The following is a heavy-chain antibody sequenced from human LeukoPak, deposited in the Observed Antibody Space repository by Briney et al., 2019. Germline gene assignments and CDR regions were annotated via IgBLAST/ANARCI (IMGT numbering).Heavy chain of an antibody. V-gene: IGHV4-39*07. CDR2: IYYSGST. D-gene: IGHD1-26*01. CDR3: ARDLAIVGAPTFDY. CDR1: SASIRSSNYY. J-gene: IGHJ4*02. Sequence: KSSETLSLTCTVSSASIRSSNYYWGWIRQPPGKGLEWIGSIYYSGSTYYNPSLKSRVTISVDTSKNQFSLKLSSVTAADTAVYYCARDLAIVGAPTFDYWGQGTLVTVSS.